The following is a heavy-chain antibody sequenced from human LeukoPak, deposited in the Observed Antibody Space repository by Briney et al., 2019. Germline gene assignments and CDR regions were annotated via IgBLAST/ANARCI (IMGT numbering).Heavy chain of an antibody. CDR3: AGEGGQWLVRY. D-gene: IGHD6-19*01. Sequence: SVKVSCKASGGTFSSHTITCVRQAPGQGLEWMGGINIIFGTANYAQKFQGRVTIIADESTSTAYMELSSLRSEDTAVYYCAGEGGQWLVRYWGQGTLVTVSS. J-gene: IGHJ4*02. CDR1: GGTFSSHT. CDR2: INIIFGTA. V-gene: IGHV1-69*13.